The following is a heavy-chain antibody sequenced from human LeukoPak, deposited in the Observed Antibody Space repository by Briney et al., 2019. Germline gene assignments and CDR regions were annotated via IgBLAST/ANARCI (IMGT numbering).Heavy chain of an antibody. D-gene: IGHD3-22*01. CDR3: ARGPYSYDSSGAFDI. V-gene: IGHV4-39*07. Sequence: SETLSLTRTVSGGSIISSSYYWGWIRQPPGKGLEWLGSIYYSGSTYYNPSLKSRVTISVDTSKNQFSLKLSSVTAADTAVYFCARGPYSYDSSGAFDIWGQGTMVTVSS. CDR2: IYYSGST. J-gene: IGHJ3*02. CDR1: GGSIISSSYY.